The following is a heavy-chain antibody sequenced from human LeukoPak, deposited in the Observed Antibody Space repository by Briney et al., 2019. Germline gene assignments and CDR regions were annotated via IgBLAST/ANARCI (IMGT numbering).Heavy chain of an antibody. J-gene: IGHJ3*02. D-gene: IGHD4-17*01. Sequence: PGRSLRLSCAASGFSFSSYGMHWVRQAPGKGLEWVAVIWSDGRNKFYADSVKGRFTVSRDNSKNTLFLQMSSLRADDTALYYCAREVTNDAFDIWGQGRMVTVSS. CDR1: GFSFSSYG. CDR2: IWSDGRNK. CDR3: AREVTNDAFDI. V-gene: IGHV3-33*01.